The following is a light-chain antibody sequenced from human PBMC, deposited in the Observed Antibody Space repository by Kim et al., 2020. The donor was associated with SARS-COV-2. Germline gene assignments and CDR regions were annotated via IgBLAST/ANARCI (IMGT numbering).Light chain of an antibody. J-gene: IGLJ3*02. CDR1: SSNIGAGYD. CDR2: GNS. V-gene: IGLV1-40*01. CDR3: QSYDNSLSGWV. Sequence: QSVLTQPPSVSAAPGQRVTISCTGSSSNIGAGYDVLWYQQLPGTAPKLLIYGNSNRPSGVPDRFSGSKSGTSASLAITGLQADDEADYYCQSYDNSLSGWVFGGGTQLTVL.